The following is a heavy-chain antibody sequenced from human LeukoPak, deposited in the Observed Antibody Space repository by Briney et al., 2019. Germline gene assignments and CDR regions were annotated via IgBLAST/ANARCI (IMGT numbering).Heavy chain of an antibody. D-gene: IGHD1-26*01. Sequence: GGSLRLSCAASGFTVSSNYMSWVRQAPGKGLEWVSAISGSGGSTYYADSVKGRFTISRDNSKNTLYLQMNSLRAEDTAVYYCAKDELVGATTGFDYWGQGTLVTVSS. CDR3: AKDELVGATTGFDY. J-gene: IGHJ4*02. CDR1: GFTVSSNY. CDR2: ISGSGGST. V-gene: IGHV3-23*01.